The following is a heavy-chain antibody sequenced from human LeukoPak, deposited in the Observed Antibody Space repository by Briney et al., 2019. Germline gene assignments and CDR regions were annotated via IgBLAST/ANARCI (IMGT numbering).Heavy chain of an antibody. J-gene: IGHJ5*02. CDR3: ARDPLGTGRGFDP. CDR1: GGSFSDYD. D-gene: IGHD1-1*01. Sequence: SETLSLTCAVYGGSFSDYDWSWIRQAPGKGLQWIGEINQSGTTNYNPSLKSRVTMSVDTSKNQFSLKLSSVTAADTAVYYCARDPLGTGRGFDPWGQGTLVTVSS. CDR2: INQSGTT. V-gene: IGHV4-34*01.